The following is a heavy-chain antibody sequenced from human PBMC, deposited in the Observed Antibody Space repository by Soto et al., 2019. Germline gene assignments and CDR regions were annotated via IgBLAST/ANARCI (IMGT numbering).Heavy chain of an antibody. CDR1: GFAFSSYG. D-gene: IGHD5-18*01. V-gene: IGHV3-30*03. CDR2: ISYDGSLQ. CDR3: VSERGYGHASAPYS. Sequence: QAQLVESGGGVVQPGRSLRLSCAASGFAFSSYGMHWVRQAPGTGLEWVAVISYDGSLQHYADSVKGRFTISRDNSXSMVLRQMTSLRAEDTAVYYCVSERGYGHASAPYSWGQGTLVSVSS. J-gene: IGHJ4*02.